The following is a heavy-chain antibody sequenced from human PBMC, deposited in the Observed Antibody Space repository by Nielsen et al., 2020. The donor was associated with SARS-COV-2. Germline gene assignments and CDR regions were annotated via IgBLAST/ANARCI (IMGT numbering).Heavy chain of an antibody. D-gene: IGHD2-2*01. CDR1: GFTFDDYA. Sequence: SCAASGFTFDDYAMHWVRQAPGKGLEWVSGISWNSGSIGYADSVKGRFTISRDNAKNSLYLQMNSLRAEDTALYYCAKIPSTDDDAFDIWGQGTMVTVSS. CDR2: ISWNSGSI. CDR3: AKIPSTDDDAFDI. V-gene: IGHV3-9*01. J-gene: IGHJ3*02.